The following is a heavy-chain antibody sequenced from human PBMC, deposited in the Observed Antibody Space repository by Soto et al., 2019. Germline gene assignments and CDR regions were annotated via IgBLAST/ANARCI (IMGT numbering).Heavy chain of an antibody. D-gene: IGHD4-17*01. Sequence: SETLSLTCTVSGGSISSYYWSWIRQPPGKGLEWIGYIYYSGSTNYNPSLKSRVTISVDTSKNQFSLKLSSVTAADTAVYYCARGSYGGPDYWGQGTLVTVSS. CDR3: ARGSYGGPDY. J-gene: IGHJ4*02. V-gene: IGHV4-59*01. CDR2: IYYSGST. CDR1: GGSISSYY.